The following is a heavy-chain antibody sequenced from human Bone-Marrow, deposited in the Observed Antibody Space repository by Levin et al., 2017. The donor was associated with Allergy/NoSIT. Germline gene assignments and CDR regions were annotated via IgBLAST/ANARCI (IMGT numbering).Heavy chain of an antibody. CDR2: IYYSGST. J-gene: IGHJ4*02. D-gene: IGHD4-17*01. CDR1: GGSISSSSYY. V-gene: IGHV4-39*01. Sequence: TTSETLSLTCTVSGGSISSSSYYWGWIRQPPGKGLEWIGSIYYSGSTYYNPSLKSRVTISVDTSKNQFSLKLSSVTAADTAVYYCARSHTHYGDFGYWGQGTLVTVSS. CDR3: ARSHTHYGDFGY.